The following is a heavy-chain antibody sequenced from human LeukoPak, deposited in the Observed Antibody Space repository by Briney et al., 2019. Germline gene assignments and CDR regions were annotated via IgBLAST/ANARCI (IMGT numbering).Heavy chain of an antibody. CDR1: GFTVSSNY. J-gene: IGHJ4*02. CDR2: IYSGGST. Sequence: GGSLRLSRAASGFTVSSNYMSWVRQAPGKGLEWVSVIYSGGSTYYADSVKGRFTISRDNSKNTLYLQMNSLRAEDTAVYYCARDPDYYGSGSSDWGQGTLVTVSS. CDR3: ARDPDYYGSGSSD. V-gene: IGHV3-66*01. D-gene: IGHD3-10*01.